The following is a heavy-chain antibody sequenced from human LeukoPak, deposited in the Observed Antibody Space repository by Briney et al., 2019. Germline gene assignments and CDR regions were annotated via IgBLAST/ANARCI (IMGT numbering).Heavy chain of an antibody. Sequence: GGSLRLSCAASGFTFSSYAMSWVRQAPGKGLEWVSAISGSGGSTYYADSVRGRFAVSRDNAKNTLYLQVNNLRAEDTAVYYCARGPNSNWSGLEFWGQGTLLTVSS. CDR2: ISGSGGST. CDR3: ARGPNSNWSGLEF. D-gene: IGHD6-6*01. CDR1: GFTFSSYA. J-gene: IGHJ4*02. V-gene: IGHV3-23*01.